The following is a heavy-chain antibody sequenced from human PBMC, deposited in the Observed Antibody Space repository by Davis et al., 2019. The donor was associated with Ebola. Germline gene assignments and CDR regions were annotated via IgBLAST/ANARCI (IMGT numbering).Heavy chain of an antibody. CDR3: ARVGAIKGVDY. D-gene: IGHD3-10*01. CDR2: INHSGST. CDR1: GGSFSGYY. J-gene: IGHJ4*02. Sequence: MPSETLSLTCAVYGGSFSGYYWSWIRQPPGKGLEWIGEINHSGSTNYNPSLKSRVTISVDTSKNQFSLKLSSVTAADTAVYYCARVGAIKGVDYWGQGTLVTVSS. V-gene: IGHV4-34*01.